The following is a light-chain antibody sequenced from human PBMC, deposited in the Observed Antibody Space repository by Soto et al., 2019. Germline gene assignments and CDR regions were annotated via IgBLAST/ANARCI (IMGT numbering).Light chain of an antibody. CDR2: GAS. J-gene: IGKJ1*01. CDR3: QQFGTSAWT. V-gene: IGKV3-20*01. Sequence: ENVLTQSPGTPSFSPGGKDTPSRRASQSISSRNLVWYQQKPGQAPRLLIYGASSRATGIPDRFSGGGSGTDFTLSISSLAPEDIAVYYCQQFGTSAWTFGQGTKVDIK. CDR1: QSISSRN.